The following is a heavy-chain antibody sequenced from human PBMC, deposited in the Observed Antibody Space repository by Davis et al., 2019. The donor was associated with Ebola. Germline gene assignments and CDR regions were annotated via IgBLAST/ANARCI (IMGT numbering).Heavy chain of an antibody. CDR2: INAGNGNT. CDR1: GYTFTSYA. Sequence: ASVKVSCKASGYTFTSYAMHWVRQAPGQRLEWMGWINAGNGNTKYSQKLQGRVTMTTDTSTSTAYMELRSLRSDDTAVYYCARESEPYCGGDCYFHYWGQGTLVTVSS. V-gene: IGHV1-3*01. J-gene: IGHJ4*02. CDR3: ARESEPYCGGDCYFHY. D-gene: IGHD2-21*02.